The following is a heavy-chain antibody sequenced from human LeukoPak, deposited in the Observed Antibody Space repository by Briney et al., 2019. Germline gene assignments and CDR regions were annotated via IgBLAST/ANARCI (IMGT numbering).Heavy chain of an antibody. Sequence: SETLSLTCTVSGGSISSSSYYWGWIRQPPGKGLEWIGSIYYSGSTYYNPSLKSRVTISVDTSKNQFSLKLSSVTAADTAVYYCARLTATFVTYYFDYWGQGTLVTVSS. V-gene: IGHV4-39*01. CDR3: ARLTATFVTYYFDY. D-gene: IGHD4-11*01. J-gene: IGHJ4*02. CDR2: IYYSGST. CDR1: GGSISSSSYY.